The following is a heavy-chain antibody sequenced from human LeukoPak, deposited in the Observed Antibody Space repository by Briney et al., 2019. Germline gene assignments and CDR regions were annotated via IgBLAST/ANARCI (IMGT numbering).Heavy chain of an antibody. J-gene: IGHJ6*02. CDR1: GSSISGYY. D-gene: IGHD3-22*01. Sequence: SETLSLTCTVSGSSISGYYWNWIRQPAGKGLEWIGYIYYSGTTNYNPSLKSRVTISVDTSKNQFSLKLSSVTAADTAVYYCASGRYYYDSSADYYYGMDVWGQGTTVTVSS. CDR2: IYYSGTT. V-gene: IGHV4-59*01. CDR3: ASGRYYYDSSADYYYGMDV.